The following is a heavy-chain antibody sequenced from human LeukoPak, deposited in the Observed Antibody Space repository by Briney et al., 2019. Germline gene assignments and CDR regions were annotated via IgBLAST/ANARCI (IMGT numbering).Heavy chain of an antibody. CDR2: INPNSGGT. CDR1: GYTFTGYY. J-gene: IGHJ3*02. CDR3: ARDVDHYDSTAKGLVDI. Sequence: ASVKVSCKASGYTFTGYYMHWVRQAPGQGLEWMGWINPNSGGTNYAQKFQGRVTMTRDTSISTAYMDLSRLRSDDTAVYYCARDVDHYDSTAKGLVDIWGQGTMVTVSS. V-gene: IGHV1-2*02. D-gene: IGHD3-22*01.